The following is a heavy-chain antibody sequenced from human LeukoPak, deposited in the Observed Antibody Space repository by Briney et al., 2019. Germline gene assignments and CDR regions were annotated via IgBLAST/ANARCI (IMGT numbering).Heavy chain of an antibody. Sequence: GGSLRLSCAASGFTFSHHWMHWVRQVPGKGLVWVSRINSDGRSTTYADSVKGRFTISRDNARNTLYLQMNSLRAEDTAVHYCARATSYSNSGMAVWGRGTTVTVSS. V-gene: IGHV3-74*01. CDR2: INSDGRST. CDR3: ARATSYSNSGMAV. CDR1: GFTFSHHW. J-gene: IGHJ6*02. D-gene: IGHD6-13*01.